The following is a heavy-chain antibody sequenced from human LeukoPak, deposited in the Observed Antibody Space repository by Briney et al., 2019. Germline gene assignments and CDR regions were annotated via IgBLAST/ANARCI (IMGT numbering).Heavy chain of an antibody. J-gene: IGHJ2*01. CDR1: GYTFTGYY. Sequence: GASVKVSCKASGYTFTGYYMHWVRQAPGQGLEWMGRINPNSGGTNYAQKFQGRVTMTRDTSISTDYMELSRLRSDDTAVYYCARVGVPYYDILTGWYFDLWGRGTLVTVSS. V-gene: IGHV1-2*06. D-gene: IGHD3-9*01. CDR2: INPNSGGT. CDR3: ARVGVPYYDILTGWYFDL.